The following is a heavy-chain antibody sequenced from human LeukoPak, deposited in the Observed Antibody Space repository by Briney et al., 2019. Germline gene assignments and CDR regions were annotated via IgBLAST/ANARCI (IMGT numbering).Heavy chain of an antibody. CDR1: VGSIRSTF. J-gene: IGHJ4*02. CDR2: IFYTGNT. D-gene: IGHD2-15*01. V-gene: IGHV4-59*01. Sequence: SETPSLTCAVSVGSIRSTFWTCIRQPPGKGLEWIGYIFYTGNTNYNPSLKSRVTISVDTSKKQFSLNLRSMTAADAAIYYCARVSGSSGGFSLDYWGQGTLVTVSS. CDR3: ARVSGSSGGFSLDY.